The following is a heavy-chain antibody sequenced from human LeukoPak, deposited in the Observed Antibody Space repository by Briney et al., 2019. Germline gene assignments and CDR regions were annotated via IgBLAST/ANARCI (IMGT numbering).Heavy chain of an antibody. Sequence: VKVSCKASGGTFSSYAISWVRQAPGQGLEWMGGIIPIFGTANYAQKFQGRVTITADESTSTAYMELSSLRSEDTAVYYCARGSVARFLEWLLPYYYYCYMDVWGKGTTVTVSS. V-gene: IGHV1-69*13. CDR3: ARGSVARFLEWLLPYYYYCYMDV. CDR2: IIPIFGTA. J-gene: IGHJ6*03. CDR1: GGTFSSYA. D-gene: IGHD3-3*01.